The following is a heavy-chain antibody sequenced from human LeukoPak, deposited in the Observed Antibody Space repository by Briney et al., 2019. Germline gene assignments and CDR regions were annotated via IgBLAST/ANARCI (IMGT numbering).Heavy chain of an antibody. CDR3: ARDPYSGSYGDYYYYYMDL. V-gene: IGHV3-21*01. CDR1: GFTFSTYN. CDR2: ITSSSSYI. Sequence: GGSLRLSCAASGFTFSTYNMNWIRQAPGKGLEWVSSITSSSSYIYYADSVKGRFTISRDNAKNSLYLQMNSLRAEDTAVYYCARDPYSGSYGDYYYYYMDLWGQGTLVTVSS. D-gene: IGHD1-26*01. J-gene: IGHJ6*03.